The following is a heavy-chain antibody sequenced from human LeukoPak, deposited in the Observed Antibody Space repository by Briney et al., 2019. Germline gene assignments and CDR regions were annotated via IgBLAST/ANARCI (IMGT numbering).Heavy chain of an antibody. Sequence: GGSLRLSCAASGFTFSNYAMSWVRQAPGKGLEWASTISNTGSDTYYADSVLGRFTISRDNSENTLYLQMNNLRAEDTAIHYCAKVPYSDYGSGRPPFMDVWGQGTTVAVSS. CDR2: ISNTGSDT. V-gene: IGHV3-23*01. J-gene: IGHJ6*02. CDR1: GFTFSNYA. CDR3: AKVPYSDYGSGRPPFMDV. D-gene: IGHD3-10*01.